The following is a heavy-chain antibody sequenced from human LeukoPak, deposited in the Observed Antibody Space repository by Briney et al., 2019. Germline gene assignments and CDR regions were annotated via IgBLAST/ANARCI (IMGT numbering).Heavy chain of an antibody. Sequence: PSETLSLTCGVYGGSINGFFWTWIRQPPGMGLEWIGEIDHSGGTNYNASLRSRVTISVDPSKKEFSLKLSSVTATDTAVYFCARGGYCSNGLCYRGFDYWGQGSPVTVSS. CDR1: GGSINGFF. J-gene: IGHJ4*02. CDR3: ARGGYCSNGLCYRGFDY. V-gene: IGHV4-34*01. D-gene: IGHD2-8*01. CDR2: IDHSGGT.